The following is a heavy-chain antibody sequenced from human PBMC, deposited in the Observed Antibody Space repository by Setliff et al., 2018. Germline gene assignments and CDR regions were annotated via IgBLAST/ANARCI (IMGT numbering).Heavy chain of an antibody. Sequence: GGSLRLSCVASGFTFSSYWMSWVRQVPGKGLEWVANIKEEGGEKDYVDSVKGRFTISRDNAKNTLYLQMNSLRAEDTAIYYCMNWDGAFWGRGTLVTVSS. CDR2: IKEEGGEK. CDR3: MNWDGAF. D-gene: IGHD1-26*01. V-gene: IGHV3-7*01. CDR1: GFTFSSYW. J-gene: IGHJ4*02.